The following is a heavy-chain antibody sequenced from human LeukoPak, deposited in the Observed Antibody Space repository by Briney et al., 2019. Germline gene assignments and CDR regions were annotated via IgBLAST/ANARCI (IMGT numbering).Heavy chain of an antibody. Sequence: ASVKVSCKASGYTFTSYDINWVRQAAGQGLEWMGWMNPANGNTGYAEKFQGRVTMTRNTSMSTAYMELSSLRDEDTAVYYCARWGAYRGNDYADYWGQGTLVTVSS. CDR2: MNPANGNT. V-gene: IGHV1-8*01. J-gene: IGHJ4*02. CDR3: ARWGAYRGNDYADY. D-gene: IGHD5-12*01. CDR1: GYTFTSYD.